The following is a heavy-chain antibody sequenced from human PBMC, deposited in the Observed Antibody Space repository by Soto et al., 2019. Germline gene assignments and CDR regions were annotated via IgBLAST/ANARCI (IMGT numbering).Heavy chain of an antibody. V-gene: IGHV3-23*01. D-gene: IGHD6-19*01. CDR3: AKIPIIAVAGEYYFDY. CDR1: GFTFSSYA. CDR2: ISGSGGST. Sequence: GGSLRLSCAASGFTFSSYAMSWVRQAPGKGLEWVSAISGSGGSTYYADSVKGRFTISRDNSKNTLYLQMNSPRAEDTAVYYCAKIPIIAVAGEYYFDYWGQGTLVTVSS. J-gene: IGHJ4*02.